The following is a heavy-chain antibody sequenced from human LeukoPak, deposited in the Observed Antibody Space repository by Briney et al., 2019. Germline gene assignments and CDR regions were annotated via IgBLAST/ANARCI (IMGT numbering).Heavy chain of an antibody. CDR2: IYTSGST. D-gene: IGHD6-13*01. Sequence: SETLSLTCTVSGGSISNYYWTWIRQPAGKGLEWIGRIYTSGSTSYNPSLKSRVTMSVDTSKNQFSLKLSSVTAADTAVYYCAREAIAAPYPDYWGRGTLVTVSS. J-gene: IGHJ4*02. CDR1: GGSISNYY. V-gene: IGHV4-4*07. CDR3: AREAIAAPYPDY.